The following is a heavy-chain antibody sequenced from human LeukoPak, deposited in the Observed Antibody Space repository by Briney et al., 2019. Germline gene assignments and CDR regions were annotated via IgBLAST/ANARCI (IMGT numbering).Heavy chain of an antibody. Sequence: GGSLRRSCAASGFTFSSYAMSWVRQAPGKGLEWVSAISGSGGSTYYADSVKGRFTISRDNSKNTLYLQMNSLRAEDTAVYYCAKVPTQQLVDYYYYYGMDVWGQGTTVTVSS. CDR3: AKVPTQQLVDYYYYYGMDV. CDR1: GFTFSSYA. CDR2: ISGSGGST. D-gene: IGHD6-13*01. V-gene: IGHV3-23*01. J-gene: IGHJ6*02.